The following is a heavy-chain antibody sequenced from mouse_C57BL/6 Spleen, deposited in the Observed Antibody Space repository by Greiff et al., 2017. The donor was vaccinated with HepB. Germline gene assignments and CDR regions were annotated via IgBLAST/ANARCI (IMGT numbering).Heavy chain of an antibody. D-gene: IGHD2-3*01. J-gene: IGHJ2*01. Sequence: VQLQQPGAELVRPGTSVKLSCKASGYTFTSYWMHWVKQRPGQGLEWIGVIDPSDSYTNYNQKFKGKATLTVDTSSSTAYMQLSNLTSEDSAVYYCAREKVYDGYYAGYWGQGTTLTVSS. CDR2: IDPSDSYT. V-gene: IGHV1-59*01. CDR3: AREKVYDGYYAGY. CDR1: GYTFTSYW.